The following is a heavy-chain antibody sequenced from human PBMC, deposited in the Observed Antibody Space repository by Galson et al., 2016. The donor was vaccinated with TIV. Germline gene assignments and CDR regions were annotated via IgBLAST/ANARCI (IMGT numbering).Heavy chain of an antibody. Sequence: SLRLSCAASGFTFSNYGMPWVRQAPGKGLEGVAVIWYDGSNKYYADSMKGRFTISRDNSKNTLYLQMNSLRAEDTAVYYFARGYSSGFLQVDAFVIWGQGTMVTVSS. CDR1: GFTFSNYG. J-gene: IGHJ3*02. CDR3: ARGYSSGFLQVDAFVI. V-gene: IGHV3-33*01. D-gene: IGHD6-19*01. CDR2: IWYDGSNK.